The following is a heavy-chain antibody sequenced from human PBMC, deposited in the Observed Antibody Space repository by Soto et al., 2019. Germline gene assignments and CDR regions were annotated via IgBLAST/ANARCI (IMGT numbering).Heavy chain of an antibody. J-gene: IGHJ5*02. CDR2: ISPKNGNT. D-gene: IGHD3-3*01. V-gene: IGHV1-18*04. CDR3: ATSYDSGFDP. Sequence: LLLQSGAELKKPGASVKISCKASGYSFSTYDICWLRQAPGQGPEWMGRISPKNGNTNYAQNFQDSFTMTADTSSSTAYMELRGLRSDDTAKYYCATSYDSGFDPLGQGTQVTVSS. CDR1: GYSFSTYD.